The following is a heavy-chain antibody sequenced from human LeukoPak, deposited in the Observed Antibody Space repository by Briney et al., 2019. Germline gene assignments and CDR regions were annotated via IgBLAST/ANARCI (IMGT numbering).Heavy chain of an antibody. CDR2: IKPDGSEK. V-gene: IGHV3-7*01. CDR3: ARMAAMFRGPMRFYFMEV. D-gene: IGHD3-10*01. J-gene: IGHJ6*04. Sequence: GGSLSLSCATSGFSFSTYWMTWVRQAPGKGLEWVANIKPDGSEKYYVDSVKGRFTIARDNTKNSVSLQMSSLRVEDTAVSYCARMAAMFRGPMRFYFMEVWGKGTTVTISS. CDR1: GFSFSTYW.